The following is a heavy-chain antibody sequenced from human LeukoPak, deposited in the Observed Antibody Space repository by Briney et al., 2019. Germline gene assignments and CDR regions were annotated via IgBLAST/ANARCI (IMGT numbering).Heavy chain of an antibody. CDR2: IYYSGST. Sequence: SETLSLTCTVSGGSISSYYWSWIRQPPGKGLEWIGYIYYSGSTNYNPSLKSRVTISVDRSKNQFSLKLSSVTAADTAVYYCARERDYYGSGSYIDYWGQGTLVTVSS. V-gene: IGHV4-59*12. J-gene: IGHJ4*02. CDR1: GGSISSYY. CDR3: ARERDYYGSGSYIDY. D-gene: IGHD3-10*01.